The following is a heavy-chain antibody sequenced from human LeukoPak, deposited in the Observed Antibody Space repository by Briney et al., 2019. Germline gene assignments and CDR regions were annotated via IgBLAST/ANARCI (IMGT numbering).Heavy chain of an antibody. J-gene: IGHJ6*03. CDR2: ISSSSSYI. V-gene: IGHV3-21*01. D-gene: IGHD2-2*01. Sequence: PGGSLRLSCAASGFTFSSYSMNWVRQAPGKGLEWVSSISSSSSYIYYADSVKGRFTISRDNAKNSLYLQMNSLRAEDTAVYYCARESTGGYYYYMDVWGKGTAVAVSS. CDR3: ARESTGGYYYYMDV. CDR1: GFTFSSYS.